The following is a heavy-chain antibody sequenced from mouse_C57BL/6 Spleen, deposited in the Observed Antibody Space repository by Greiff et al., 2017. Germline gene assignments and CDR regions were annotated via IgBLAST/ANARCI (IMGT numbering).Heavy chain of an antibody. Sequence: EVKLVESGGGLVKPGGSLKLSCAASGFTFSDYGMHWVRQAPEKGLEWVAYISSGSSTVYYADTVKGRSTISRDNAKNTLFLQMTSLRSEDTAMYYCARTLCYGYFDYWGQGTTLTVSS. D-gene: IGHD1-1*02. CDR1: GFTFSDYG. CDR2: ISSGSSTV. J-gene: IGHJ2*01. CDR3: ARTLCYGYFDY. V-gene: IGHV5-17*01.